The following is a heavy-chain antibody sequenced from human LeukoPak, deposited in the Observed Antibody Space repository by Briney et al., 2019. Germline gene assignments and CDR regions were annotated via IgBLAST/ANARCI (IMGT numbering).Heavy chain of an antibody. CDR3: ARGERGAFSDFDY. CDR2: IIPIFGTA. Sequence: WASVKVSCTASGGTFSSYAISWVRQAPGQGLEWMGGIIPIFGTANYAQKFQGRVTITADEPTSTAYMELSSLRSEDTAVYYCARGERGAFSDFDYWGQGTLVTVSS. V-gene: IGHV1-69*13. CDR1: GGTFSSYA. J-gene: IGHJ4*02. D-gene: IGHD1-26*01.